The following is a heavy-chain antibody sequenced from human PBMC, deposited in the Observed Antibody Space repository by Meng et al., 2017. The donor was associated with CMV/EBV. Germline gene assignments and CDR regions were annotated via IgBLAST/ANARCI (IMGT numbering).Heavy chain of an antibody. V-gene: IGHV3-15*01. CDR3: ATGDCGGGSCHAFDI. J-gene: IGHJ3*02. D-gene: IGHD2-15*01. CDR2: IKRKIEGETT. CDR1: GFIFSEVW. Sequence: GGSLRLSCVASGFIFSEVWMTWVRQTPGKGLEWVGRIKRKIEGETTEYTAPVKGRFTISRDDSKDTLYLQMNNLKTEDTAIYYCATGDCGGGSCHAFDIWGQGTLVTVSS.